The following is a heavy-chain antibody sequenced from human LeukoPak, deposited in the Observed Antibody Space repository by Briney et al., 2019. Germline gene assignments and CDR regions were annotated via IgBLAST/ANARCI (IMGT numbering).Heavy chain of an antibody. Sequence: GGSLRLSCAASGFTFSNAWMIWVRQAPGKGLEWVAVIAYDGSNKYYADSVKGRFTISRDNSKNTLYLQMNSLRAEDTAVYYCAKDFAYCGGDCYNYYYYMDVWGKGSMVTVSS. J-gene: IGHJ6*03. CDR3: AKDFAYCGGDCYNYYYYMDV. CDR1: GFTFSNAW. D-gene: IGHD2-21*02. CDR2: IAYDGSNK. V-gene: IGHV3-30*18.